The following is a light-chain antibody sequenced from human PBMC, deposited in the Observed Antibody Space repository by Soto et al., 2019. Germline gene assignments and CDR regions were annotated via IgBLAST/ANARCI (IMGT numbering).Light chain of an antibody. V-gene: IGKV3-11*01. CDR3: QQRSDAVT. J-gene: IGKJ5*01. CDR2: DAS. Sequence: EIVLTKSPVTLSLSPGERATLSCRANQSIRTFLAWYKQKPGQAPRLLVYDASNRATDIPARLSGSGSGTEFTLTISSIQPEDFAVYYCQQRSDAVTFGHGTRLEIK. CDR1: QSIRTF.